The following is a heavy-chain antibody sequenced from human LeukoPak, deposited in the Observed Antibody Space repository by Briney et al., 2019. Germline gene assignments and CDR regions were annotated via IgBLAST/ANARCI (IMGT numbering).Heavy chain of an antibody. CDR2: ISGGGVST. CDR3: AKVLGGRQITFGGVDY. J-gene: IGHJ4*02. D-gene: IGHD3-16*01. V-gene: IGHV3-23*01. CDR1: GFTFSSYA. Sequence: GGSLRLSCAVSGFTFSSYAFSWVRQAPGQGLEWVSAISGGGVSTYYADSVKGRLTISRDDSKNTLYLQINSLRAEDTAVYYCAKVLGGRQITFGGVDYWGQGTLVTVSS.